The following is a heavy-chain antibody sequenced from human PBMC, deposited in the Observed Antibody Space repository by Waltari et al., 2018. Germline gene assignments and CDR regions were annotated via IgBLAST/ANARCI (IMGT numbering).Heavy chain of an antibody. CDR2: IYYRGST. CDR1: GGSISSSSYY. CDR3: ARGYCSGGSCYWEDY. V-gene: IGHV4-39*01. D-gene: IGHD2-15*01. J-gene: IGHJ4*02. Sequence: QLQLQESGPGLVKPSETLSLTCTVSGGSISSSSYYWGWIRQPPGKGLGWIGRIYYRGSTYYNPSLKSRVTISVDTSKNQFSRKLSSVTAADTAVYYCARGYCSGGSCYWEDYWGQGTLVTVSS.